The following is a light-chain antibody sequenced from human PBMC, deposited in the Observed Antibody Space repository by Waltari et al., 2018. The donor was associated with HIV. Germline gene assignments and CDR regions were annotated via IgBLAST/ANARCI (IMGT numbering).Light chain of an antibody. Sequence: QSVLTQPPSVSPAPGQKVTIPCSGNSSTLGLNSVSWYQQLPEAAPKVIIYDNDKRPSGIPDRFSASKSGTSATLAITGLQTGDEADYHCGTWDSDLSAGVFGGGTKLTVL. CDR1: SSTLGLNS. CDR2: DND. V-gene: IGLV1-51*01. J-gene: IGLJ3*02. CDR3: GTWDSDLSAGV.